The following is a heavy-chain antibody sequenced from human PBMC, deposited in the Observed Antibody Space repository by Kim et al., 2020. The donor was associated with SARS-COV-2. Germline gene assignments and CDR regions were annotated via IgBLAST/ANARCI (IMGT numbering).Heavy chain of an antibody. D-gene: IGHD4-4*01. J-gene: IGHJ5*02. CDR2: IWYDGSNK. CDR3: AREVRGHYTVTTVTNWFDP. V-gene: IGHV3-33*01. Sequence: GGSLRLSCAASGFTFSSYGMHWVRQAPGKGLEWVAVIWYDGSNKYYADSVKGRFTISRDNSKNTPYLQMNSLRAEDTAVYYCAREVRGHYTVTTVTNWFDPWGQGTLVTVSS. CDR1: GFTFSSYG.